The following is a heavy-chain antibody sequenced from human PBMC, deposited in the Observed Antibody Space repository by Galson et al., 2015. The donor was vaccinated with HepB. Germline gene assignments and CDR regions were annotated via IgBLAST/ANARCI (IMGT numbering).Heavy chain of an antibody. CDR1: GSSFSNYG. CDR3: ARYSSSLYSYAMDV. CDR2: ISVYNGNT. Sequence: SVKVSCKASGSSFSNYGFIWVRQAPGQGLEWMGWISVYNGNTDYAQKVQDRVTMTTDRSTRSAYTELRSLRSDDTAVYYCARYSSSLYSYAMDVWGQGTTVTVSS. D-gene: IGHD6-6*01. J-gene: IGHJ6*02. V-gene: IGHV1-18*04.